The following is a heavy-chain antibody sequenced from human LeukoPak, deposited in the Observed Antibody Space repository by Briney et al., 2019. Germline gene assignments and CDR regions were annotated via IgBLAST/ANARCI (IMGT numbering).Heavy chain of an antibody. CDR2: ISYDGSNK. CDR1: GFTFSSYG. CDR3: ATEWKSKSPFDY. Sequence: GRSLRLSCAASGFTFSSYGMHWVRQAPGKGLEWVAVISYDGSNKYYADSVKGRFTISRDNAKNSLYLQMNSLRAEDTAVYYCATEWKSKSPFDYWGQGTLVTVSS. J-gene: IGHJ4*02. D-gene: IGHD3-3*01. V-gene: IGHV3-30*03.